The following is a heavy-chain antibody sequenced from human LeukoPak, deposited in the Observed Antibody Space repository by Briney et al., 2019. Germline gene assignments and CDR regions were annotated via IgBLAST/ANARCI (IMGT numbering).Heavy chain of an antibody. CDR1: DDSFSSHY. J-gene: IGHJ4*02. D-gene: IGHD3-16*02. V-gene: IGHV4-34*01. CDR3: ARGARYDYVWGSYRYLPRYYFDY. CDR2: INHSGST. Sequence: SETLSLTCAVSDDSFSSHYWTWIRQPPGKGLEWIGEINHSGSTNYNPSLKSRVTISVDTSKNQFSLKLSSVTAADTAVYYCARGARYDYVWGSYRYLPRYYFDYWGQGTLVTVSS.